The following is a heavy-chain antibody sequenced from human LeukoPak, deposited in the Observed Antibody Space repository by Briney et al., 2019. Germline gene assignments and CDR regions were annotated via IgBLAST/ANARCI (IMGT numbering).Heavy chain of an antibody. V-gene: IGHV1-2*02. CDR3: ARSVSGSYLPHCDY. J-gene: IGHJ4*02. Sequence: ASVKVSCKASGYTFTSYDINWVRQAPGQGLEWMGWINPNSGGTNYAQKFQGRVTMTRDTSISTAYMELSRLRSDDTAVYYCARSVSGSYLPHCDYWGQGTLVTVSP. D-gene: IGHD1-26*01. CDR2: INPNSGGT. CDR1: GYTFTSYD.